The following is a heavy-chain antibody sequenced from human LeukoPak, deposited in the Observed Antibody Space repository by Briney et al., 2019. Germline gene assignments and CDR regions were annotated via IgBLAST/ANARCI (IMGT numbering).Heavy chain of an antibody. Sequence: PGRSLRLSCEVSGFTFSSYAMHCVRQASGKGLEWVAVISSDGSKKDYADSVKGRFTISRDNSKNTLYLQMNSLRAEDTAVYYCARGAHKRDDYGGFFDYWGQGTLVTVSS. J-gene: IGHJ4*02. CDR2: ISSDGSKK. CDR1: GFTFSSYA. CDR3: ARGAHKRDDYGGFFDY. V-gene: IGHV3-30*04. D-gene: IGHD4-23*01.